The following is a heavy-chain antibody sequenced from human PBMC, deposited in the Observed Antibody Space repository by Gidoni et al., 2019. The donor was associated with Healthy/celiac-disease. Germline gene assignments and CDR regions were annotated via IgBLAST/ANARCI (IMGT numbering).Heavy chain of an antibody. CDR1: VYTFTSYG. CDR3: ARDGIYDSSGYYLDY. V-gene: IGHV1-18*01. Sequence: QVQLVQSGAEVTKPGASVTVSCTASVYTFTSYGISWVRQAPGQGLGGMGWISPYNGNTNYAKKHQGRGTMTTDTSTSTAYMELRGLGSDDTAVYYCARDGIYDSSGYYLDYWGQGTLVTVSA. CDR2: ISPYNGNT. J-gene: IGHJ4*02. D-gene: IGHD3-22*01.